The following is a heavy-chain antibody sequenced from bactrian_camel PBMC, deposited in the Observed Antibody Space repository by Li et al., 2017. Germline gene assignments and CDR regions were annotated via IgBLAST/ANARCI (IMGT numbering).Heavy chain of an antibody. CDR2: LDRNGRK. V-gene: IGHV3S10*01. Sequence: VQLVESGGGLVQPGGSLRLSCAASGFTFSNYGMNWVRQAPGQEREAVASLDRNGRKMYADSVKGRFTISQDSAENTLYLEMNSLKPEDTALYYCATVDTVAKVRFGECSFGSWGQGTQVTVS. D-gene: IGHD4*01. CDR1: GFTFSNYG. CDR3: ATVDTVAKVRFGECSFGS. J-gene: IGHJ6*01.